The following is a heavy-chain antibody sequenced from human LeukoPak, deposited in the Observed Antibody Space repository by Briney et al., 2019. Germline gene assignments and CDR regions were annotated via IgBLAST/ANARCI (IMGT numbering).Heavy chain of an antibody. CDR3: ARGVSVAGTAQLDY. J-gene: IGHJ4*02. D-gene: IGHD6-19*01. CDR1: GFTFSSYS. CDR2: ISSSSSFV. V-gene: IGHV3-21*01. Sequence: GGSLRLSCAASGFTFSSYSMNWVRQAPGKGLEWVSSISSSSSFVYYADSVKGRFTISRDNAKNSLYLQMNSLRAEDTAVYYCARGVSVAGTAQLDYWGQGTLVTVSS.